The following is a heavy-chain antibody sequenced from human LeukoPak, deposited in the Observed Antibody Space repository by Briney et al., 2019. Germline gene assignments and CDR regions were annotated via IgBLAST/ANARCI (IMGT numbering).Heavy chain of an antibody. CDR2: IYYSGST. D-gene: IGHD6-13*01. Sequence: SETLSLTCTVSGGSISSYYWSWIRQPPGKGLEWIGYIYYSGSTNYNPSLKSRVTISVDTSKDQFSLKLSSVTAADTAVYYCARLAAAGIDYWGQGTLVTVSS. CDR3: ARLAAAGIDY. J-gene: IGHJ4*02. V-gene: IGHV4-59*01. CDR1: GGSISSYY.